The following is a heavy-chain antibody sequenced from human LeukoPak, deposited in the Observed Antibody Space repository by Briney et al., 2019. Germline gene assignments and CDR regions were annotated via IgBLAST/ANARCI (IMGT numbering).Heavy chain of an antibody. V-gene: IGHV4-31*03. CDR2: IYYSGTT. CDR1: GGSISSGGYH. D-gene: IGHD4-17*01. Sequence: SETLTLTCTVSGGSISSGGYHWSWIRQHPGKGLEWIGYIYYSGTTSYNPSLKSRVTISVDTSKKKFSLKVSSVTVADTAVYYCARLGYGDYSNWFDPWGQGTLVTVSS. J-gene: IGHJ5*02. CDR3: ARLGYGDYSNWFDP.